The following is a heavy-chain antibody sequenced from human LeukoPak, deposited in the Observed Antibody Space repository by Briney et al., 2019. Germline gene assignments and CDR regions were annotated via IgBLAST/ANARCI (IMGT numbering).Heavy chain of an antibody. J-gene: IGHJ4*02. Sequence: PGESLKISCKGSGYSLTSYWIGWVRHVPGKGLEYMGIVYPGDSDTRYSPSFQGQVTISADKSISTAYLQWSSLKASDTAMYYCATLVGYGSFFDYWGQGTLVTVSS. D-gene: IGHD3-10*01. CDR2: VYPGDSDT. CDR3: ATLVGYGSFFDY. CDR1: GYSLTSYW. V-gene: IGHV5-51*01.